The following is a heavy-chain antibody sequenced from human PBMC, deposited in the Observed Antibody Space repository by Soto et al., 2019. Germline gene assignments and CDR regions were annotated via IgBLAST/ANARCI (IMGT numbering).Heavy chain of an antibody. J-gene: IGHJ4*02. CDR3: AGGREMDTAMVTA. V-gene: IGHV1-8*01. D-gene: IGHD5-18*01. CDR2: MNPNSGNT. CDR1: GYTFTSYD. Sequence: ASVKVSCKASGYTFTSYDINCVRQATGQGLEWMGWMNPNSGNTGYAQKFQGRVTMTRNTSISTAYMELSSLRSEDTAVYYCAGGREMDTAMVTAWGQGTLVTVSS.